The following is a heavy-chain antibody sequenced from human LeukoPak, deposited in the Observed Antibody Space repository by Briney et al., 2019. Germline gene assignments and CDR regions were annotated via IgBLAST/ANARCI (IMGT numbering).Heavy chain of an antibody. D-gene: IGHD1-26*01. CDR3: ARDSGSINYFYGMDV. J-gene: IGHJ6*02. Sequence: SETLSLTCIVSGASLSSYFWSWIRQPAGKGLEWIGRFYPSGNTNYSRSLESRVTMSVDTSRNQLSLEVRSVTAADTAVYYCARDSGSINYFYGMDVWGQGTTVTVSS. CDR2: FYPSGNT. CDR1: GASLSSYF. V-gene: IGHV4-4*07.